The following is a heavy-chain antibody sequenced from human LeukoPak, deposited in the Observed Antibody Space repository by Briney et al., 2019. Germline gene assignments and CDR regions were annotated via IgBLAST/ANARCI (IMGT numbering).Heavy chain of an antibody. Sequence: SQTLSLTCAISGDSVSSNSAAWNWIRQSPSRGLEWLGRRYYRSKWYNDYAISVKSRITINPDTSKNQFSLQLNSVTPEDTAVYYCAREIIRGWGNYFDYWGQGTLVTVSS. CDR1: GDSVSSNSAA. CDR3: AREIIRGWGNYFDY. V-gene: IGHV6-1*01. D-gene: IGHD6-19*01. J-gene: IGHJ4*02. CDR2: RYYRSKWYN.